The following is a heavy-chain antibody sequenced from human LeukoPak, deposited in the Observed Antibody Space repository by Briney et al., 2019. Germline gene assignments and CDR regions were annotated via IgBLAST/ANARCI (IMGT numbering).Heavy chain of an antibody. CDR2: IYSGGST. J-gene: IGHJ4*02. Sequence: GGSLRLSCAASGFSVSSNYMSWVRQAPGKGLEWVSVIYSGGSTYYADSVKGRFTISRDNSKNTLYLQMDSLRAEDTAMYYCATDRPPFYWGQGTLVTVSS. D-gene: IGHD6-6*01. V-gene: IGHV3-66*01. CDR1: GFSVSSNY. CDR3: ATDRPPFY.